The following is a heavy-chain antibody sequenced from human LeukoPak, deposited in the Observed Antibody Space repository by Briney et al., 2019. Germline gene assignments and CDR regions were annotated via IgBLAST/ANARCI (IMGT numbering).Heavy chain of an antibody. CDR1: GFTFSRHG. J-gene: IGHJ2*01. D-gene: IGHD3-16*01. CDR3: AREAAWGNWYFDL. CDR2: IGDTGRAK. Sequence: GRSLRLSCAASGFTFSRHGMHWVRQAPGKGLEWVAVIGDTGRAKYYADFVEGRFTASRDNSKNTLYLEMNSLRYDDTALYYCAREAAWGNWYFDLWGRGTLVTVSS. V-gene: IGHV3-30*03.